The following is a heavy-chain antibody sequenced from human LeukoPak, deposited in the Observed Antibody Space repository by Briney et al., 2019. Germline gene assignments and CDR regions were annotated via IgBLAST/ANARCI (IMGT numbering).Heavy chain of an antibody. J-gene: IGHJ4*02. CDR1: GGSISSYY. CDR3: ASHYYDSSGDFDY. CDR2: IYYSGST. V-gene: IGHV4-59*01. D-gene: IGHD3-22*01. Sequence: KPSETLSLTCIVSGGSISSYYWSWIRQPPGKGLGWLGYIYYSGSTNYNPSLKSRVPISVDTSKNQFSLKLSSVTAADTAVYYCASHYYDSSGDFDYWGQGTLVTVSS.